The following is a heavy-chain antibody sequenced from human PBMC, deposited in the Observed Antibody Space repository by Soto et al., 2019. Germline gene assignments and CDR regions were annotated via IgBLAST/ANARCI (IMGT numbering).Heavy chain of an antibody. CDR3: AKGHSCGPIGRYSGMDV. V-gene: IGHV3-23*01. J-gene: IGHJ6*02. Sequence: GGSLRLSCAASGFTFSSYAMSWVRQAPGKGLEWVSAISGSVGSTYYADSVKGRFTISRDNSKNTLNLQMNSLRAEDTAVYYCAKGHSCGPIGRYSGMDVWGQGTMVTVSS. CDR1: GFTFSSYA. CDR2: ISGSVGST. D-gene: IGHD5-18*01.